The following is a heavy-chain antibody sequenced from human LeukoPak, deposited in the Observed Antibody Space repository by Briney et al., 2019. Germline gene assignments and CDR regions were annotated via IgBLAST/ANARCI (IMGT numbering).Heavy chain of an antibody. D-gene: IGHD3-3*01. CDR3: ASAGARVEGGHAFDI. V-gene: IGHV5-51*01. J-gene: IGHJ3*02. CDR2: IYPGDSDT. Sequence: GESLKISCKGSGYSFTSYWIGWVRQMPGKGLEWMGIIYPGDSDTRYSPSFQGQVTISADKSISTAYLQWSSLKASDTAMYYCASAGARVEGGHAFDIWGQGTMVTVSS. CDR1: GYSFTSYW.